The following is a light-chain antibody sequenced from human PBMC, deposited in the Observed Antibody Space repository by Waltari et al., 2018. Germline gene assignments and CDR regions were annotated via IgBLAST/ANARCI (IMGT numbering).Light chain of an antibody. J-gene: IGKJ4*01. Sequence: DIQLTQSPSFLYASVGDRVTITCRASQDITSFLAWYQQKPGKAPKLLIFAASTLQGGVPSRFSGSGSGTEFTLTISSLLPEDFATYYCQQLKNSPLTFGGGTKVEIK. CDR2: AAS. CDR1: QDITSF. CDR3: QQLKNSPLT. V-gene: IGKV1-9*01.